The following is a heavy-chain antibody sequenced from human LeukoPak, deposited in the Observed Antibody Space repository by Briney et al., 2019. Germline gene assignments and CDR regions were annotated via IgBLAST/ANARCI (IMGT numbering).Heavy chain of an antibody. Sequence: GGSLRLSCAASGFTFSSYAMSWVRQAPGKGLEWVSAIGTSGSLTYYTDSVRGRFTVSRDNSKNTLYLQINSLRDEDTAVYFCASGLSATSRFDYWGQGTLVTVSS. D-gene: IGHD2-15*01. J-gene: IGHJ4*02. CDR3: ASGLSATSRFDY. V-gene: IGHV3-23*01. CDR2: IGTSGSLT. CDR1: GFTFSSYA.